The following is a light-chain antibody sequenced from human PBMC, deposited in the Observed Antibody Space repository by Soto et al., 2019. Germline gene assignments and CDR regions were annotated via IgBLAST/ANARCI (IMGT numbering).Light chain of an antibody. V-gene: IGLV2-14*01. CDR1: SSDVGGYNY. CDR3: SSYTSSSTV. J-gene: IGLJ3*02. CDR2: EVS. Sequence: QSVLTQPASVSGSPGQSITISCTGTSSDVGGYNYVSWYQQHPGKAPKLMIYEVSNRPSGVSNRFSGSNSGNTASLTISGLQAEDEADYYCSSYTSSSTVFGGGTKVTVL.